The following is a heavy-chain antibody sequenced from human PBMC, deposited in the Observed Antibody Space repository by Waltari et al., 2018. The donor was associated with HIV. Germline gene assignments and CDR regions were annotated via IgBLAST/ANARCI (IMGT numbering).Heavy chain of an antibody. J-gene: IGHJ4*02. D-gene: IGHD3-22*01. CDR2: CIPGGSDT. CDR1: GYSFTSSW. Sequence: EVQLVQSGAEVKKPGESLKISCKASGYSFTSSWIAWVGQMPGKALEWMGICIPGGSDTRYSPSFHGQVTISADKSISTAYLQWSSLKASDTAMYYCATARSTYYDTGGYFDYWGQGTLVTVSS. CDR3: ATARSTYYDTGGYFDY. V-gene: IGHV5-51*03.